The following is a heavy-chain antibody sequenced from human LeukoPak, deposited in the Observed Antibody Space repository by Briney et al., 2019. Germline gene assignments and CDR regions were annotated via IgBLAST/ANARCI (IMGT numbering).Heavy chain of an antibody. D-gene: IGHD2-15*01. V-gene: IGHV3-74*01. CDR3: ARGGLFKYVFDY. J-gene: IGHJ4*02. Sequence: SGGSLRLSCAASGFTFSSHWMHWARQTPGKGLVWVSRINTDESKINHADSVKGRFTISRDNAKNMLYLQMNSLRAEDTAVYYCARGGLFKYVFDYWGQGTPVTVSS. CDR1: GFTFSSHW. CDR2: INTDESKI.